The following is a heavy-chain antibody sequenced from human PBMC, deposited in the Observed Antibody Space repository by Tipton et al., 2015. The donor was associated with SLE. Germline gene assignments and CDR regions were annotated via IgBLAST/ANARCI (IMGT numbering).Heavy chain of an antibody. D-gene: IGHD2-21*01. CDR2: VYYSESA. J-gene: IGHJ2*01. V-gene: IGHV4-39*07. CDR1: GDSITKSTHY. Sequence: TLSLTCTVSGDSITKSTHYWGWIRQPPGKGLEWIGSVYYSESAYYSPSLKSRVTISVDTSKNQFSLKLSSVTAADTAVYYCARVPGGLPFDLWGRGTLVTVSS. CDR3: ARVPGGLPFDL.